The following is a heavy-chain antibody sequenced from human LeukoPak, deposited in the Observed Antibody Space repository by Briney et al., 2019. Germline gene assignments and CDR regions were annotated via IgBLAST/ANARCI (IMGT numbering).Heavy chain of an antibody. Sequence: PSETLSLTCTVSGGSISSGDYYWSWIRQPPGKGLEWIGYIYYSGSTYYNPSLKSRVTISVDTSKNQFSLKLSSVTAADTAVYYCASFLYDFWSGYPWGKFDYWGQGTLVTVSS. CDR2: IYYSGST. CDR3: ASFLYDFWSGYPWGKFDY. V-gene: IGHV4-30-4*08. CDR1: GGSISSGDYY. D-gene: IGHD3-3*01. J-gene: IGHJ4*02.